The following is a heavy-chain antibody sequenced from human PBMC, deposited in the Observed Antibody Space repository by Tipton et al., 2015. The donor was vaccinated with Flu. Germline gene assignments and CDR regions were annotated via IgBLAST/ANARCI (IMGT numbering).Heavy chain of an antibody. CDR2: MNPNTENT. CDR3: AIRGYTSGWSLDY. CDR1: GYTFTSYD. Sequence: QLVQSGAEVKKPVASVKVSCKASGYTFTSYDINWVRQATGQGLEWMGRMNPNTENTGYAQKFQGRVTMTRNTSISTAYMELRSLRSEDTAMYYCAIRGYTSGWSLDYWGQGTLVTVSS. D-gene: IGHD6-19*01. V-gene: IGHV1-8*01. J-gene: IGHJ4*02.